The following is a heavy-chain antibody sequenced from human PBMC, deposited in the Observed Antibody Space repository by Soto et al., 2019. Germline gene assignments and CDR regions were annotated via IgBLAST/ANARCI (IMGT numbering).Heavy chain of an antibody. Sequence: SAPLSLTCTVSGDSIDYYYWSWIRQPPGKGLEWIGDVSDSGRTNYNPSLRSRVTISVDTSKNQFSLTLNSVTAADTAVYYCARDSTTWFPYYGIDVWGQGTRVTV. J-gene: IGHJ6*02. CDR1: GDSIDYYY. CDR3: ARDSTTWFPYYGIDV. CDR2: VSDSGRT. V-gene: IGHV4-59*01. D-gene: IGHD2-2*01.